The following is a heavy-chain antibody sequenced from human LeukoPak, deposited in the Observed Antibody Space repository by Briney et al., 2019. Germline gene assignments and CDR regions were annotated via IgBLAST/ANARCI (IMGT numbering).Heavy chain of an antibody. J-gene: IGHJ4*02. CDR2: INSDGRST. CDR3: ARETRYYVSDY. CDR1: GFTFSSYW. D-gene: IGHD3-10*02. Sequence: GSXXLSCAASGFTFSSYWMHWVRHAPGKGLVWVSRINSDGRSTSYADTVQGGFTISRDNAKNTLYLQMNSLRAEDSAVYYCARETRYYVSDYWGQGTPVTVSS. V-gene: IGHV3-74*01.